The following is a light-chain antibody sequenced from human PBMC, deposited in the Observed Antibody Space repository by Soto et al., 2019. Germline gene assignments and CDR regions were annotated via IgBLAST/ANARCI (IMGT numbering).Light chain of an antibody. CDR1: QSIDRW. J-gene: IGKJ4*01. CDR3: QQYDSYPLA. V-gene: IGKV1-5*03. Sequence: DIQMTQSPPTLSASVGDRVTITCRASQSIDRWLAWYQQKPGKGPKILVYKASTLQSGGPSRFSGSGSGTEFTLTISNLQPDDFATYYCQQYDSYPLAFGGGTKVEIK. CDR2: KAS.